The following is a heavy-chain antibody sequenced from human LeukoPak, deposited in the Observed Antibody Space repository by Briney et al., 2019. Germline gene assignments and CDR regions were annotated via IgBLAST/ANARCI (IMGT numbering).Heavy chain of an antibody. V-gene: IGHV4-59*01. Sequence: SETLSLTCTVPRGSISSYYWSWSRQPPGKGLEWVGYIYYSGSTNYTPSLKRRVTISVDTSKNQSSLTFNSAAAAATARLSFTRAEYDFWSGYYKEGWFDPWGQGTLVIVSS. D-gene: IGHD3-3*01. J-gene: IGHJ5*02. CDR1: RGSISSYY. CDR2: IYYSGST. CDR3: TRAEYDFWSGYYKEGWFDP.